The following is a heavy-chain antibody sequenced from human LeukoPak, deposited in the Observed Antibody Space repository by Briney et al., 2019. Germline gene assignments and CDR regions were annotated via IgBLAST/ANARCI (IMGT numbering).Heavy chain of an antibody. CDR2: ISYDGSNK. CDR1: GFTFSSYG. Sequence: GGSLRLSCAASGFTFSSYGMHWVRQAPGKGLEWVAVISYDGSNKYYADSVKGRFTISRDNSKNTLYLQMNSLRAEDTAVYYCAKPGTSRYYYYMDVWGKGTTVTISS. J-gene: IGHJ6*03. V-gene: IGHV3-30*18. CDR3: AKPGTSRYYYYMDV. D-gene: IGHD1-1*01.